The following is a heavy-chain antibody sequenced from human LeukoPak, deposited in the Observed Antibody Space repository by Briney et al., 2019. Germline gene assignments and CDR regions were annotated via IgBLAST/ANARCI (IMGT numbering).Heavy chain of an antibody. CDR1: GYTFTGYY. J-gene: IGHJ5*02. V-gene: IGHV1-2*02. Sequence: ASVTVSCKASGYTFTGYYMHWVRQAPGQGLEWMGWINPNSGGTNYAQKFQGRVTMTRDTSISTAYMELSRLRSDDTAVYYCARAQKNIAGRLGGYWFDPWGQGTLVTVSS. CDR3: ARAQKNIAGRLGGYWFDP. CDR2: INPNSGGT. D-gene: IGHD6-6*01.